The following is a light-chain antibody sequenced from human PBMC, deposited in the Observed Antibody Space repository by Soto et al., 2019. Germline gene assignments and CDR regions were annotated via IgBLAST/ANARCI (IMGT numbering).Light chain of an antibody. CDR2: KAS. J-gene: IGKJ1*01. Sequence: DIQMTQSPSTLSASVGDRVTITCRASQSISSWLAWYQQKPGKAPKLLIYKASSLESGVPSRFSCSGPGTELTLTISSLQPDDFATHYCQQYNSYSWTFGQGTKVDIK. CDR3: QQYNSYSWT. CDR1: QSISSW. V-gene: IGKV1-5*03.